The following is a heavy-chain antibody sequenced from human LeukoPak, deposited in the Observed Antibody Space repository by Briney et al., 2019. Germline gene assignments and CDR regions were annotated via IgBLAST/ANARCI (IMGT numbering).Heavy chain of an antibody. CDR1: GGTFSSYA. CDR2: IIPIFGTA. J-gene: IGHJ5*02. V-gene: IGHV1-69*01. CDR3: ARDRGGCSSTSCYAGGLDP. Sequence: GASVKVSCKASGGTFSSYAISWVRQAPGQGLEWMGGIIPIFGTANYAQKFQGRVTITADESTSTAYMELGSLRSEDTAVYYCARDRGGCSSTSCYAGGLDPWGQGTLVTVSS. D-gene: IGHD2-2*01.